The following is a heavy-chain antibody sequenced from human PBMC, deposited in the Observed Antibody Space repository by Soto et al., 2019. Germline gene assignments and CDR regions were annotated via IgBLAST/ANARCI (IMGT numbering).Heavy chain of an antibody. V-gene: IGHV1-3*01. Sequence: ASVKVSCKASGYTFTSYAMHWVRQAPGQRLEWMGWINAGNGNTKYSQKFQGRVIITRDTSASTAYMELSSLRSEDTAVYYCAIAISILIYRSYTFYHWGQVTLVPVS. D-gene: IGHD2-2*02. CDR2: INAGNGNT. CDR3: AIAISILIYRSYTFYH. J-gene: IGHJ4*02. CDR1: GYTFTSYA.